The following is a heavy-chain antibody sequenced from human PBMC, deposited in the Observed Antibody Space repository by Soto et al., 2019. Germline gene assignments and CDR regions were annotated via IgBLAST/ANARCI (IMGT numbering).Heavy chain of an antibody. CDR1: GGSISSGDYN. CDR3: ARVAWRRYYYGMDV. J-gene: IGHJ6*02. D-gene: IGHD1-1*01. CDR2: IYYRGST. V-gene: IGHV4-30-4*01. Sequence: SETLSLTCTVSGGSISSGDYNWSWIRQPPGKALEWIGHIYYRGSTYYNPSLKSRLSMSVDTSKSQFFLKLSSVTAVDTALYYCARVAWRRYYYGMDVWGQGTTVTVSS.